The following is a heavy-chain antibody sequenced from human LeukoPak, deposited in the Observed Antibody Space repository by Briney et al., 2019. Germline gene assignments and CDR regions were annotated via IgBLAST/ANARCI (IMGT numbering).Heavy chain of an antibody. CDR2: IYYSGST. D-gene: IGHD6-13*01. V-gene: IGHV4-59*08. CDR1: GGSISSYY. J-gene: IGHJ4*02. Sequence: PSETLSLTCTVSGGSISSYYWSWIRQPPGKGLEWIGYIYYSGSTNYNPSLKSRVTISVDTSKNQFSLKLSSVTAADTAVYYCARLRGAAAGDWGRGTLVTVSS. CDR3: ARLRGAAAGD.